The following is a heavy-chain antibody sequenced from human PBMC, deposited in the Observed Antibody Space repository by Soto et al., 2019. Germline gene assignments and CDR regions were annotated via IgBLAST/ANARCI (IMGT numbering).Heavy chain of an antibody. D-gene: IGHD3-3*01. CDR1: GFSLSSARVG. CDR2: IFSNGEK. CDR3: ARVRPAYSDFWSVYKAPPYFFEY. V-gene: IGHV2-26*01. Sequence: QVTLKESGPVLVKPTETLTLTCTVSGFSLSSARVGVSWLRQPPGKALEWLAHIFSNGEKSYNTSLKTRLTISKDTSRGQVVLTMTDVDPGDTATYFCARVRPAYSDFWSVYKAPPYFFEYWGQGNVVTVSS. J-gene: IGHJ4*02.